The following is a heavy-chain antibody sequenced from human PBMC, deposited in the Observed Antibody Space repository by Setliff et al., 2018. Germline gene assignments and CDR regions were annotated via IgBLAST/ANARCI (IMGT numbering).Heavy chain of an antibody. D-gene: IGHD3-22*01. J-gene: IGHJ6*02. CDR3: ARDKATYYDSSGYYFTSSMDV. CDR2: ISAYNGNT. Sequence: ASVKVSCKASGYTFTSYGISWVRQAPGQGLEWMGWISAYNGNTNYAQKLRGRVTMTTDTSTSTAYMELRSLRSDDTAVYYCARDKATYYDSSGYYFTSSMDVWGQGNTVTVSS. V-gene: IGHV1-18*01. CDR1: GYTFTSYG.